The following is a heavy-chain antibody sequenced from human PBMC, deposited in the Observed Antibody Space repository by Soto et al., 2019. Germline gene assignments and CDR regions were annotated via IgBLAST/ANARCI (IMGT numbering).Heavy chain of an antibody. CDR2: INHSGST. CDR1: GGSFSGYY. J-gene: IGHJ4*02. V-gene: IGHV4-34*01. Sequence: QVQLQQWGAGLLKPSETLSLTCAVYGGSFSGYYWTWIRQPPGTGLEWIGEINHSGSTNYNPSLKSRVPISVETSKDPFSLKLTSVTAADTAVYYCARDKITGLFDYWGQGTLVTVSS. D-gene: IGHD2-8*02. CDR3: ARDKITGLFDY.